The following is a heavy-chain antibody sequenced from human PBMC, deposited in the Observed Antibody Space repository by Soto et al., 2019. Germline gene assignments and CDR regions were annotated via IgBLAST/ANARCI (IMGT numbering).Heavy chain of an antibody. CDR3: AREGAIVVVPAARPSAYYYYYGMDV. V-gene: IGHV3-33*01. J-gene: IGHJ6*02. Sequence: PGGSLRLSCAASGFTFSSYGMHWVRQAPGKGLEWVAVIWYDGSNKYYADSVKGRFTISRDNSKNTLYLQMNSLRAEDTAVYYCAREGAIVVVPAARPSAYYYYYGMDVWGQGTTVTVSS. CDR2: IWYDGSNK. D-gene: IGHD2-2*01. CDR1: GFTFSSYG.